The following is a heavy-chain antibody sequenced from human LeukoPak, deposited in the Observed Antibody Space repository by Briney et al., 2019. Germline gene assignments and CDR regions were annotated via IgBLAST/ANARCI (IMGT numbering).Heavy chain of an antibody. J-gene: IGHJ5*02. V-gene: IGHV4-30-2*01. D-gene: IGHD2-2*01. CDR1: GGSISSGLYS. Sequence: SQTLSLTCDVSGGSISSGLYSWSWIRQPLGKGLEWIGYIYHTGSTYYNPSLKSRVTISVDTSKNQFSLRLSSVTAADTAVYYCARLQYCSGTSCYWFDLWGQGTLVTVSS. CDR3: ARLQYCSGTSCYWFDL. CDR2: IYHTGST.